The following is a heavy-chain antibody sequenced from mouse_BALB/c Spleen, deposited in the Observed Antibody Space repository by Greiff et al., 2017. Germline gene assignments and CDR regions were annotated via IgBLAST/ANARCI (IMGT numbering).Heavy chain of an antibody. CDR3: AISGLDFDY. J-gene: IGHJ2*01. CDR2: ILPGSGST. D-gene: IGHD3-2*02. Sequence: QVQLQQSGAELMKPGASVKISCKATSYTFSSYWIEWVKQRPGHGLEWIGEILPGSGSTNYNEKFKGKATFTADTSSNTAYMQLSSLTSEDSAVYYCAISGLDFDYWGQGTTLTVSS. CDR1: SYTFSSYW. V-gene: IGHV1-9*01.